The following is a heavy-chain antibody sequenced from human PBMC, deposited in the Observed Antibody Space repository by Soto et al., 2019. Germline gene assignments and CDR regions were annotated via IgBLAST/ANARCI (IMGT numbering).Heavy chain of an antibody. J-gene: IGHJ4*02. D-gene: IGHD6-19*01. Sequence: ASVKVSCKASGYTFTGYYIHWVRQAPGQGLEWMGWVNPNSAVTNYAQKFQGWVTMTRDTSISTAYMELGSLKSDDTAVYYCVTSRVSSSVAAETEYYFDYWGQGTLVTVSS. CDR2: VNPNSAVT. CDR3: VTSRVSSSVAAETEYYFDY. CDR1: GYTFTGYY. V-gene: IGHV1-2*04.